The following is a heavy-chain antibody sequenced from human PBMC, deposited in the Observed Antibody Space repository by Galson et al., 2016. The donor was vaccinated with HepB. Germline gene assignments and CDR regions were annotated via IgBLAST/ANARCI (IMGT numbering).Heavy chain of an antibody. D-gene: IGHD1-14*01. J-gene: IGHJ4*02. CDR2: IKPSGGNT. CDR3: ARELDHSFYFDY. CDR1: GYTFNTYN. V-gene: IGHV1-46*02. Sequence: VKVSCKASGYTFNTYNMPWVRQAPGQGLEWMGIIKPSGGNTIYAQKFQDRITMTRDTSTSTVYMELISLRSEDTAVYYCARELDHSFYFDYWGQGTLLTVSS.